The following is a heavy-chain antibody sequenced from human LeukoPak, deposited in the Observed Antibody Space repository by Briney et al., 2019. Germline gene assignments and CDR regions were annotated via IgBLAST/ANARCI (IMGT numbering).Heavy chain of an antibody. CDR2: ISGSGGST. CDR3: AKPDYYDSSGYYSDY. CDR1: GFTFSSYA. V-gene: IGHV3-23*01. Sequence: HTGGSLRLSCAASGFTFSSYAMHWVRQAPGKGLEWVSAISGSGGSTYYADSVKGRFTISRDNSKNTLYLQMNSLRAEDTAVYYCAKPDYYDSSGYYSDYWGQGTLVTVSS. J-gene: IGHJ4*02. D-gene: IGHD3-22*01.